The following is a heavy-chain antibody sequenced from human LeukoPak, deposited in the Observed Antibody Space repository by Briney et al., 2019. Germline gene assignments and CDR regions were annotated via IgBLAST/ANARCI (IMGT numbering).Heavy chain of an antibody. CDR1: GYTLTELS. J-gene: IGHJ3*02. CDR2: FDPEDGET. Sequence: GASVKVSCKVSGYTLTELSMHWVRQAPGKGLEWMGGFDPEDGETSYAQKFQDRVTVTRDRSMSTAYMELSSLRSEDTAMYYCARDVYLNYYDSSGYYYADAFDIWGQGTMVTVSS. D-gene: IGHD3-22*01. CDR3: ARDVYLNYYDSSGYYYADAFDI. V-gene: IGHV1-24*01.